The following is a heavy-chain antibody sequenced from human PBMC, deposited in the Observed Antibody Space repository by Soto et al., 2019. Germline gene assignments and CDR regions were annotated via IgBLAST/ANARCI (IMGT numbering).Heavy chain of an antibody. D-gene: IGHD3-10*01. V-gene: IGHV1-69*13. Sequence: GASVKVSCKASGSTFSSYAISWVRQAPGQGLEWMGGIIPIFGTANYAQKFQGRVTITADESTSTAYMELSSLRSEDTAVYYCARDGITMGRGVRKYYYGMDVWGQGTTVTVSS. CDR1: GSTFSSYA. CDR3: ARDGITMGRGVRKYYYGMDV. CDR2: IIPIFGTA. J-gene: IGHJ6*02.